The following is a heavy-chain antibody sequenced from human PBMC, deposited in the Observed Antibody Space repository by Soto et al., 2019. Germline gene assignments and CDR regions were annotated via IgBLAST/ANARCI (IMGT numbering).Heavy chain of an antibody. D-gene: IGHD4-17*01. CDR3: ARDLSYYGGDMGAFDI. J-gene: IGHJ3*02. CDR2: IIPIFGTA. CDR1: GGTFSSYA. Sequence: SVKVSFKASGGTFSSYAISWVRQAPGQGLEWMGGIIPIFGTANYAQKFQGRVTITADESTSTAYMELSSLRSEDTAVYYCARDLSYYGGDMGAFDIWGQGTMVTVSS. V-gene: IGHV1-69*13.